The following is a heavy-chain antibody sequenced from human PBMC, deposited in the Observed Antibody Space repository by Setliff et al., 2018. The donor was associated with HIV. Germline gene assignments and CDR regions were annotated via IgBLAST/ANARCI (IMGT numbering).Heavy chain of an antibody. V-gene: IGHV4-34*01. Sequence: PSETLSLTCRIYGGSLGYYYWSWLRQSPGKGLEWSGEVFDSGSVNYNPSLKSRVTISVETSKKEFSLNRASVTAADTAVYFCARGRDCDSSNCLLRYYYNYGLDVWGQGTTVTVSS. CDR1: GGSLGYYY. CDR3: ARGRDCDSSNCLLRYYYNYGLDV. J-gene: IGHJ6*02. CDR2: VFDSGSV. D-gene: IGHD2-2*01.